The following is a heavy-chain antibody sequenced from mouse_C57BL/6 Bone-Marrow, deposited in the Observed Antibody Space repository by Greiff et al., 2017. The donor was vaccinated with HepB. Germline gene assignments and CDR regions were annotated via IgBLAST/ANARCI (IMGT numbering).Heavy chain of an antibody. CDR2: IYWDDDK. Sequence: QVTLKECGPGILQSSQTLSLTCSFSGFSLSTSGMGVSWIRQPSGKGLEWLAHIYWDDDKRYNPSLKSRLTISKDTSRNQVFLKITSVDTADTATYYCARSRYYGYEDYAMDYWGQGTSVTVSS. CDR3: ARSRYYGYEDYAMDY. CDR1: GFSLSTSGMG. V-gene: IGHV8-12*01. D-gene: IGHD2-2*01. J-gene: IGHJ4*01.